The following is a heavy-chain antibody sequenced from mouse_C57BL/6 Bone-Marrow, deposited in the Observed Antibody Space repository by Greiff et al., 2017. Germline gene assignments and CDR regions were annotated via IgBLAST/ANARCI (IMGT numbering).Heavy chain of an antibody. CDR2: IHPNSGST. CDR3: ARGAYYSGSPYYFDY. J-gene: IGHJ2*01. Sequence: QVQLQQPGAELVKPGASVKLSCKASGYTFTSYWMHWVKQRPGQGLEWIGMIHPNSGSTNYNEKFKSKATLTVDKSSSTAYMQLSSLTSEDSAVYYCARGAYYSGSPYYFDYWGQGTTLTVSS. D-gene: IGHD1-1*01. V-gene: IGHV1-64*01. CDR1: GYTFTSYW.